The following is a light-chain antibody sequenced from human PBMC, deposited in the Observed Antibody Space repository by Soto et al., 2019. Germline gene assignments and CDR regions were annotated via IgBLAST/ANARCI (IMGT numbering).Light chain of an antibody. CDR1: QSVSSY. V-gene: IGKV3-11*01. Sequence: EVVLTQSPATLSLSPGERATLSCRASQSVSSYLAWYQQKPGQSPRLLIYDASNRATGIPARFSGSGSGTDFTITISSLEPEDFALYYCQQRSNWPPVITLGQGTRLEIK. CDR3: QQRSNWPPVIT. J-gene: IGKJ5*01. CDR2: DAS.